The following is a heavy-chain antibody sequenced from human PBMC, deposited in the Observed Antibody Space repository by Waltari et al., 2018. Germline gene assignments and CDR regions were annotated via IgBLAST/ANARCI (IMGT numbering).Heavy chain of an antibody. J-gene: IGHJ4*02. D-gene: IGHD1-1*01. V-gene: IGHV4-38-2*01. CDR2: IYTSGST. Sequence: QVQLQESGPGLVTPSETLSLTCAVSGYSISSGYYWGWIRQPPGKGLEWIGYIYTSGSTNYNPSLKSRVTISVDTSKNQFSLKLSSVTAADTAVYYCARGTTTFDYWGQGTLVTVSS. CDR3: ARGTTTFDY. CDR1: GYSISSGYY.